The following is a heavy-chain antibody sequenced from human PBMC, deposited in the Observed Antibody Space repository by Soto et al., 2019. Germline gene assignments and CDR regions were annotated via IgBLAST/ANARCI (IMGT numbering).Heavy chain of an antibody. CDR3: ARDSIIIAVSASGRDWFDP. CDR2: ISYDGSNK. V-gene: IGHV3-30-3*01. CDR1: GCTFSSYA. Sequence: GGSLRLCCAAAGCTFSSYAMHGGRQAPGKGLEWVAVISYDGSNKYYADSVKGRFTISRDNSKNTLYLQMNSLRAEDTAVYYCARDSIIIAVSASGRDWFDPWGQGT. D-gene: IGHD6-19*01. J-gene: IGHJ5*02.